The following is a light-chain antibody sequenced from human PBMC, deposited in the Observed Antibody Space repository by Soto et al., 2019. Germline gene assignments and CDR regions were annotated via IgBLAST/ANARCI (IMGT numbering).Light chain of an antibody. Sequence: QSALTQPASVSGSPGQSITISCTGTSSDVGGYNYVSWYQQHPGKAPKLMIYDVSNRPSGVSNRFSGSKSGNTASLTISGLQAEDEADYYCSSYTSSSISRVLGTGTKLTVL. J-gene: IGLJ1*01. CDR1: SSDVGGYNY. V-gene: IGLV2-14*01. CDR2: DVS. CDR3: SSYTSSSISRV.